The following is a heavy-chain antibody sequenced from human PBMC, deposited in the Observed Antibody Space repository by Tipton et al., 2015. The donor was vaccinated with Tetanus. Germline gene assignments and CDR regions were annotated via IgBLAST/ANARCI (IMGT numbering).Heavy chain of an antibody. D-gene: IGHD2-15*01. CDR1: GFTFSSYA. CDR3: TRDLGGYAGY. Sequence: SLRLSCAASGFTFSSYAMSWVRQAPGKGLEWVSRINTDGSIRNYADSVKGRFTISRDNAENTLSLQMNSLRAEDTAVYYCTRDLGGYAGYWGQGTLVAVSS. J-gene: IGHJ4*02. V-gene: IGHV3-74*01. CDR2: INTDGSIR.